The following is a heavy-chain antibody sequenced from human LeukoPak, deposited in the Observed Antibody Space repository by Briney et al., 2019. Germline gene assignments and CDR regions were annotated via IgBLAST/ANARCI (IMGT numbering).Heavy chain of an antibody. CDR3: ARMGVGATLAFDI. V-gene: IGHV3-7*01. J-gene: IGHJ3*02. CDR2: IKTDGSEE. Sequence: GGPLRLSCEGSGFTFSNYWMGWVRQAPGKGLQWVANIKTDGSEEYNVDSVKGRSTISRDTANNSLYLQMNSLRAENTAVYYCARMGVGATLAFDIWGQGTMVTVSP. CDR1: GFTFSNYW. D-gene: IGHD1-26*01.